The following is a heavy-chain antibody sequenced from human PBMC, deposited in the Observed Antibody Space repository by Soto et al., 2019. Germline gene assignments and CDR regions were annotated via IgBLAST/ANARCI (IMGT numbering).Heavy chain of an antibody. CDR2: ISWNSGSI. Sequence: EVQLVESGGGLVQPGRSLRLSCAASGFTFDDYAMHWVRQVPGKGLEWVSGISWNSGSIGYVDSVKGRFAISRDNAKNSLHLQMNSLSAEDTAFYYCVKDESINWYSGHFRHWGQGTLVTVSS. CDR1: GFTFDDYA. V-gene: IGHV3-9*01. CDR3: VKDESINWYSGHFRH. J-gene: IGHJ1*01. D-gene: IGHD6-13*01.